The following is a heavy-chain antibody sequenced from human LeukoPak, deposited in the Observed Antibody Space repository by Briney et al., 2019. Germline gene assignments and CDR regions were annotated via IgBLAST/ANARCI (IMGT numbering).Heavy chain of an antibody. J-gene: IGHJ4*02. CDR1: GFSLSTSGVG. V-gene: IGHV2-5*02. Sequence: SGPTLLKPTQTLTLTCTFSGFSLSTSGVGVGWIRQPPGKALEWLALIYWDDDKRYSPSLKSRLTITKDTSKNQVVLTMTNMDPVDTATYYCAHVDDILTGYYYGHNFDYWGQGTLVTVSS. D-gene: IGHD3-9*01. CDR3: AHVDDILTGYYYGHNFDY. CDR2: IYWDDDK.